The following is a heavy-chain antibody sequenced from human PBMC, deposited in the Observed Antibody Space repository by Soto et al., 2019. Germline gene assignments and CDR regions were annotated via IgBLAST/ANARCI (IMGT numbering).Heavy chain of an antibody. CDR2: IYDRGST. CDR3: ARHGYTSGRTYFDY. V-gene: IGHV4-39*01. CDR1: GGSISKYY. D-gene: IGHD6-19*01. Sequence: SETLSLTCAVSGGSISKYYWGWIRQPPGKGLEWIGSIYDRGSTYSNPSLKSRLTTSLDTSKNQFSLKLTSVTAADTAVYYCARHGYTSGRTYFDYWGQGTLVTVSS. J-gene: IGHJ4*02.